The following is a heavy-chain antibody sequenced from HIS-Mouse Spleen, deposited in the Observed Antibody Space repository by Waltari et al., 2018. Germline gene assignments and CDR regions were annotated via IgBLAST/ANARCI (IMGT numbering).Heavy chain of an antibody. V-gene: IGHV4-39*07. J-gene: IGHJ2*01. Sequence: QLQLQESGPGLGKPSETLSLTCTASGGSISSSSYYRGWIRQPPGKGLEWIGSIYYSGSTYYNPSLKSRVTISVDTSKNQFSLKLSSVTAADTAVYYCAREIPYSSSWYDWYFDLWGRGTLVTVSS. CDR1: GGSISSSSYY. CDR3: AREIPYSSSWYDWYFDL. D-gene: IGHD6-13*01. CDR2: IYYSGST.